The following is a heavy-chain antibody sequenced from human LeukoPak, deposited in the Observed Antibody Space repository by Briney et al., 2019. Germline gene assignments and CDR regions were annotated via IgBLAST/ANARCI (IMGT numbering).Heavy chain of an antibody. Sequence: PSETLSLTCTVSGGSISSGSYFWGWIRQPPGKGLEWIASVHYSGSTYYNPSLKSRVTISVDTSKTQFSLKLSSVTAADTAVYFCATSYYDSSGYWHYWGQGTLVTVSS. CDR1: GGSISSGSYF. CDR2: VHYSGST. V-gene: IGHV4-39*01. CDR3: ATSYYDSSGYWHY. J-gene: IGHJ4*02. D-gene: IGHD3-22*01.